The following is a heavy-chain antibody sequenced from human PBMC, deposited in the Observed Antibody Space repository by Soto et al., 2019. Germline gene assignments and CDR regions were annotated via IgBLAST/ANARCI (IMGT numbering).Heavy chain of an antibody. CDR3: TRRGDSGGYMDY. CDR2: IYPGDSDT. Sequence: PGESLKISCKASGYGFTNYWIGWVRQMPGKGLEWMGIIYPGDSDTRYSPSFQGQVTISADKSINTAYLQWSSLRASDTAMYYCTRRGDSGGYMDYWGQGILVTVSS. V-gene: IGHV5-51*01. J-gene: IGHJ4*02. CDR1: GYGFTNYW. D-gene: IGHD2-15*01.